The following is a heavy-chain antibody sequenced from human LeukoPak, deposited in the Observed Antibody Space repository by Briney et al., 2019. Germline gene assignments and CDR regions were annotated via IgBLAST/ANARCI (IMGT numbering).Heavy chain of an antibody. Sequence: GGSLRLSCAASGFXVSSNYISWVRQAPGKGLEWVSVIYSGGGTYYADAVKGRFTISRDNSKNTLYLQMNSLRAGDTAVYYCARDHYVDAFDIWGQGTMVTVSS. CDR1: GFXVSSNY. V-gene: IGHV3-66*01. CDR2: IYSGGGT. D-gene: IGHD3-16*01. CDR3: ARDHYVDAFDI. J-gene: IGHJ3*02.